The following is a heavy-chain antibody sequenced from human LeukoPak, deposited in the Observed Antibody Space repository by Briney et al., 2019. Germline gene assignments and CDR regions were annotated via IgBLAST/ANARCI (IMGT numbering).Heavy chain of an antibody. V-gene: IGHV4-30-4*01. Sequence: PSETLSLTCTVSGGSISSGDYYWSWIRQPPGKGLEWIGYIYYSGSTYYNPSLKSRVTISVDTSKNQFSLKLSSVTAADTAVYYCARERYYYDRSGYHRFFDYWGQGTLVTVSS. CDR1: GGSISSGDYY. CDR3: ARERYYYDRSGYHRFFDY. D-gene: IGHD3-22*01. CDR2: IYYSGST. J-gene: IGHJ4*02.